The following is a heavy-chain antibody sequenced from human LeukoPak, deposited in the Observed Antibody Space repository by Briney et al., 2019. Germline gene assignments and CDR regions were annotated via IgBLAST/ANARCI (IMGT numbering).Heavy chain of an antibody. J-gene: IGHJ5*02. Sequence: GGSLRLSCAASGFTFSSYAMSWVRQAPGKGLEWVSAISGSGGSTYYADSVKGRFTISRDNSKNTLYLQMNSLGAEDTAVYYCARVLSGSWDWFDPWGQGTLVTVSS. CDR2: ISGSGGST. CDR1: GFTFSSYA. D-gene: IGHD3-22*01. V-gene: IGHV3-23*01. CDR3: ARVLSGSWDWFDP.